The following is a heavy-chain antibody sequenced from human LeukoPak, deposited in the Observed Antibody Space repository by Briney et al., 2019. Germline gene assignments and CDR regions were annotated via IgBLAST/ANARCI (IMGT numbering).Heavy chain of an antibody. J-gene: IGHJ4*02. Sequence: GGSLTLSCAASGFTVSSNYMSWVRQAPGKGLEWVSVIYSGGSTYYADSVKGRFTISRDNSKNTLYLQMNSLRAEDTAVYYCARGHYYDFWSGPYYFDYWGQGTLVTVSS. CDR1: GFTVSSNY. V-gene: IGHV3-66*01. CDR2: IYSGGST. D-gene: IGHD3-3*01. CDR3: ARGHYYDFWSGPYYFDY.